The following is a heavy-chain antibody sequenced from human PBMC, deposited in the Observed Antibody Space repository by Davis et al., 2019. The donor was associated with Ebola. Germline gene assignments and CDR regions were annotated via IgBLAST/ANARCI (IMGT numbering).Heavy chain of an antibody. Sequence: SVKVSCKTSRYTFTSYGITWVRQAPGQGLDWMGGIIPVFGIPKYAQKFQGRVTITADESTSTAYMELSSLRSEDTAVYYCARDRYSDGSGYFFEQSHWGQGTLVTVSS. V-gene: IGHV1-69*13. J-gene: IGHJ4*02. D-gene: IGHD3-22*01. CDR1: RYTFTSYG. CDR2: IIPVFGIP. CDR3: ARDRYSDGSGYFFEQSH.